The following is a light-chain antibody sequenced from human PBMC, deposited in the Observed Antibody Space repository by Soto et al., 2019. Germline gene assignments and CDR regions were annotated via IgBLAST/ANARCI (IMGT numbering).Light chain of an antibody. CDR1: QRVSSN. CDR3: QQYNPWPPIT. CDR2: GAS. Sequence: EIVMTQSPAPLSVSPGERATLSFRASQRVSSNFAWYQQKPGQAPRLLLYGASTRATGIPARFSGSGSWTEFTLTISSLQSEDFAVYYCQQYNPWPPITFGQGTRLEIK. J-gene: IGKJ5*01. V-gene: IGKV3-15*01.